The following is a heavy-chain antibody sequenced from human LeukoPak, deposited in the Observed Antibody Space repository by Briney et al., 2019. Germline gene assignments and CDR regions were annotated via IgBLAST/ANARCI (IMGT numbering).Heavy chain of an antibody. D-gene: IGHD4-23*01. J-gene: IGHJ3*02. CDR2: IYYSGST. CDR1: GGSISSSSYY. V-gene: IGHV4-39*07. CDR3: ARLPPMVMNGAFDI. Sequence: PSETLSLTCTVSGGSISSSSYYWGWIRQPPGKGLEWIGSIYYSGSTYYNPSLKSRVTISVDTSKNQFSLKLSSVTAADTAVYYCARLPPMVMNGAFDIWGQGTMVTVSS.